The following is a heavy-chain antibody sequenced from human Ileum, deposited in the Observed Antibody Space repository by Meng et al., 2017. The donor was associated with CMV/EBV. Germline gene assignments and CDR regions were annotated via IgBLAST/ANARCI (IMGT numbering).Heavy chain of an antibody. CDR3: ARPHGSSGWHYLDY. D-gene: IGHD6-19*01. V-gene: IGHV2-70D*14. Sequence: SGPTLVKPTQTLTLTCTFSGISLSTYGLRASWVHQPPGKALEWLARIDWNDDKFYSTSLKTRLSISKDTSKNQVVLSMTNMDPVDTATYYCARPHGSSGWHYLDYWGQGTRVTCSS. CDR1: GISLSTYGLR. CDR2: IDWNDDK. J-gene: IGHJ4*02.